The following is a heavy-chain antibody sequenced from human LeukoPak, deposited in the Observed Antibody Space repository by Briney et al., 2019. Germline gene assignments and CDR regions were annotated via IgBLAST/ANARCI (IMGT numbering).Heavy chain of an antibody. V-gene: IGHV3-7*01. CDR1: GFIFSTIW. CDR2: IKGDGSEK. Sequence: GGSLRLSCAASGFIFSTIWMSWVRQAPGKGLEWVASIKGDGSEKYYVDSVKGRFTISRDNAKNSLYLQMNSLRAEDTAVYYCARLRPLSQLDYWGQGTLVAVPS. CDR3: ARLRPLSQLDY. J-gene: IGHJ4*02. D-gene: IGHD5-12*01.